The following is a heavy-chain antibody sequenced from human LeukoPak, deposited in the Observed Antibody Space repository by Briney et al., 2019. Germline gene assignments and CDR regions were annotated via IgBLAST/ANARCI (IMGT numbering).Heavy chain of an antibody. D-gene: IGHD5-12*01. J-gene: IGHJ4*02. CDR2: IYSGGSS. CDR1: GFTVSSNY. Sequence: HPGGSLRLSCAASGFTVSSNYMSWVRRAPGKGLEWVSVIYSGGSSYYADSVKGRFTISRDNSKNTVYLQMNSLRVEDTAVYYCARGMGGYGGYDYWGQGTLVTVSS. CDR3: ARGMGGYGGYDY. V-gene: IGHV3-66*01.